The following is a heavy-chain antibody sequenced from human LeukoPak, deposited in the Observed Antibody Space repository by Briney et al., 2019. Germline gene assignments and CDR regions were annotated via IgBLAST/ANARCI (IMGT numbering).Heavy chain of an antibody. CDR1: GFTFSSYG. D-gene: IGHD3-22*01. J-gene: IGHJ4*02. Sequence: GGSLRLSCAASGFTFSSYGMHWVRQAPGKGLEWVAVISYDGSNKYYADSVKGRFTISRDNSKNTLYLQMNSLRAEDTAVYYCARYYDSSGYYYLDYWGQGTLVTVSS. CDR3: ARYYDSSGYYYLDY. CDR2: ISYDGSNK. V-gene: IGHV3-30*03.